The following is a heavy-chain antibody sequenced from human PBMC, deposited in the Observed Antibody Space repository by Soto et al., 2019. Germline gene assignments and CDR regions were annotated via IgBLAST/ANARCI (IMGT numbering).Heavy chain of an antibody. Sequence: QVQLVQSGAEVKKPGASMKVSCKASGYIFTGHFMHWVRLAPGQGLEWMGWINPKTGDTGYAQKFQGRVTLTSDTSINTAYMDLNSLISDDTAVYYCVRGVSMTVAATLKTPFEIWGQGTMVTVSS. D-gene: IGHD6-19*01. CDR3: VRGVSMTVAATLKTPFEI. V-gene: IGHV1-2*02. CDR2: INPKTGDT. J-gene: IGHJ3*02. CDR1: GYIFTGHF.